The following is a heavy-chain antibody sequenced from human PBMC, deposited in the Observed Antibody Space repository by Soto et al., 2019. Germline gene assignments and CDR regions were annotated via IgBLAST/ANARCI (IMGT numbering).Heavy chain of an antibody. D-gene: IGHD6-13*01. J-gene: IGHJ4*02. CDR1: GFTFSNYA. Sequence: EAQLLESGGGLVQPGGSLRLSCAPSGFTFSNYAMAWVRQAPGKGLEWVSGISAAGDRADYAGSVKGRFTISRDNSKNTLYLQMNSLRAEDTAVYYCAKDRERDAWYEDYWGQGTLVTVSS. CDR2: ISAAGDRA. V-gene: IGHV3-23*01. CDR3: AKDRERDAWYEDY.